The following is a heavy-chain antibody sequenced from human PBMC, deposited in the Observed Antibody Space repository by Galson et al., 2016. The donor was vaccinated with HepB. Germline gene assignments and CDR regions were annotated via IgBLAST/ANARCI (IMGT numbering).Heavy chain of an antibody. CDR1: GGSISSGACY. D-gene: IGHD3-10*01. Sequence: LSLTCTVSGGSISSGACYWSWIRQHPGKGLEWIGYIYYSGSTYYNPSLKSRLTISVDTSKNQFSLKLSSVTAAETAVYSCARDPGSGSGGPSWFYGMDVGGKGTTVTVSS. CDR3: ARDPGSGSGGPSWFYGMDV. CDR2: IYYSGST. J-gene: IGHJ6*04. V-gene: IGHV4-31*03.